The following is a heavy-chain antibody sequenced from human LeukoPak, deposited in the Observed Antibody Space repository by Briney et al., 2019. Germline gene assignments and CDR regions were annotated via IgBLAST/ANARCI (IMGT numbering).Heavy chain of an antibody. V-gene: IGHV3-30*02. CDR3: VSMIVVA. CDR2: IRYDGSNK. Sequence: GALRLSCAASGFTFSSYGMHWVRQAPGKGLEWVAFIRYDGSNKYYADSVKGRFTISRDNSKNTLYLQMNSLRAEDTAVYYCVSMIVVAWGQGTLVTVSS. CDR1: GFTFSSYG. D-gene: IGHD3-22*01. J-gene: IGHJ4*02.